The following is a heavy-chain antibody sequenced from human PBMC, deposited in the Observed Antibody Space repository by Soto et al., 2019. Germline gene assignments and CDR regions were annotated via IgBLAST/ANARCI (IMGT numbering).Heavy chain of an antibody. V-gene: IGHV3-33*01. J-gene: IGHJ4*02. CDR2: IWYDGSNK. D-gene: IGHD3-9*01. CDR1: GFTFSDYG. Sequence: PGGSLRLSCAASGFTFSDYGMHWVRQAPGKGLEWVAVIWYDGSNKYYADSVKGRFTISRDNSKNTLYLQMNSLRAEDTAVYYCARDPLHYDILTGYSPNYFDFWGQGTLVTVSS. CDR3: ARDPLHYDILTGYSPNYFDF.